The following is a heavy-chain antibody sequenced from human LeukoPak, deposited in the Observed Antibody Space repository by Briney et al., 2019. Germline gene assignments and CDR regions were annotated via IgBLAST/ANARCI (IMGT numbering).Heavy chain of an antibody. J-gene: IGHJ4*02. Sequence: QAGGSLRLSCAASGFTFNSYWMSWVRQAPGKGLEWVAYIKQDGSETYYVDSVKGRFTISRDNAKNSLHLQMNSLRAEDTAVYYCATSRMTMVRGVRDYWGQGTLVTVSS. V-gene: IGHV3-7*01. CDR3: ATSRMTMVRGVRDY. CDR2: IKQDGSET. D-gene: IGHD3-10*01. CDR1: GFTFNSYW.